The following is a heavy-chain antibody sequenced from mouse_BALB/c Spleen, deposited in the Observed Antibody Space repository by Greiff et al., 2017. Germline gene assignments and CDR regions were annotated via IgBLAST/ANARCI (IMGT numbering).Heavy chain of an antibody. Sequence: VQLKESGGGLVKPGGSLKLSCAASGFTFSSYAMSWVRQTPEKRLEWVASISSGGSTYYPDSVKGRFTISRDNARNILYLQKSSLRSEDTAMSYCARGPTTATFYAMDYWGQGTSVTVSS. J-gene: IGHJ4*01. CDR1: GFTFSSYA. V-gene: IGHV5-6-5*01. D-gene: IGHD1-2*01. CDR2: ISSGGST. CDR3: ARGPTTATFYAMDY.